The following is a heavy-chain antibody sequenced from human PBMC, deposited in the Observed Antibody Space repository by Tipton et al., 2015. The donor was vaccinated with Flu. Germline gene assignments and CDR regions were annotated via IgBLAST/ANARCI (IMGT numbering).Heavy chain of an antibody. CDR1: GGSISSSSYY. V-gene: IGHV4-39*01. D-gene: IGHD3-10*01. CDR3: ARQAPTYYYGSGSYYA. J-gene: IGHJ5*02. CDR2: IYYSGST. Sequence: TLSLTCTVSGGSISSSSYYWGWIRQPPGKGLEWIGSIYYSGSTYYNPSLKSRVTISVDTSKNQFSLKLSSVTAADTAVYYCARQAPTYYYGSGSYYAWGQGTLVTVSS.